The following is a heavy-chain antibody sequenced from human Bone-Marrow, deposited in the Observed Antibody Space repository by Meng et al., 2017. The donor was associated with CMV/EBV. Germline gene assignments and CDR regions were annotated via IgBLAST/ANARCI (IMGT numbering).Heavy chain of an antibody. V-gene: IGHV3-9*01. CDR1: GFSFDDYA. D-gene: IGHD5-24*01. Sequence: SLKISCVASGFSFDDYAMHWVRQAPGKGLEWVSGISWNSGRIGYADSVKGRFTISRDNAENSLYLQMNSLRAEDTAVYYCARSLQLGLEFDNWGQGTLVTVSS. CDR2: ISWNSGRI. J-gene: IGHJ4*02. CDR3: ARSLQLGLEFDN.